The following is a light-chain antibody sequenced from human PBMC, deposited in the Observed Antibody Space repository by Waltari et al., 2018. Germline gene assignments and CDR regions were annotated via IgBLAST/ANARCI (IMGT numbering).Light chain of an antibody. CDR1: QSVSSS. CDR3: QQYYTTSRT. V-gene: IGKV3-15*01. CDR2: GAS. J-gene: IGKJ1*01. Sequence: DIVMTQSPATLSVSPGERATLSCRASQSVSSSLAWYQQKPGQAPRLLIYGASTRATGIPARFSGSGSGTEFTLTISSLQAEDVAVYFCQQYYTTSRTFGQGTKVEI.